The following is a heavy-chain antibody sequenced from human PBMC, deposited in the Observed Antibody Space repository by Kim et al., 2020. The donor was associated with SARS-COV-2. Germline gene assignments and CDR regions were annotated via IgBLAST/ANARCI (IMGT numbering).Heavy chain of an antibody. J-gene: IGHJ4*02. D-gene: IGHD3-22*01. CDR1: GYTFTSYA. V-gene: IGHV7-4-1*02. CDR2: INTNTGNP. CDR3: ARGIPPRYYDSSGYYPN. Sequence: ASVKVSCKASGYTFTSYAMNWVRQAPGQGLEWMGWINTNTGNPTYAQGFTGRFVFSLDTSVSTAYLQISSLKAEDTAVYYCARGIPPRYYDSSGYYPNWGQGTLVTVSS.